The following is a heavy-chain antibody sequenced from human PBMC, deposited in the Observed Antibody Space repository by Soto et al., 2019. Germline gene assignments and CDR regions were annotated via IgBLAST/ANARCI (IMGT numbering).Heavy chain of an antibody. CDR3: ARGTGHYYYGMDV. CDR2: IWYDGSDK. D-gene: IGHD1-1*01. J-gene: IGHJ6*02. V-gene: IGHV3-33*01. Sequence: GGSLRLSCAASGFTFSIYGIHWVRQAPGKGLEWLAIIWYDGSDKYYADSVKGRFTISRDNSKNTLYLQMSSLRAEDTAVYYYARGTGHYYYGMDVWGQGTTVTVSS. CDR1: GFTFSIYG.